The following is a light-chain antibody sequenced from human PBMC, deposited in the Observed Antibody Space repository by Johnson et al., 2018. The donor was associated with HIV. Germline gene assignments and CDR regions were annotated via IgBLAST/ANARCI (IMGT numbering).Light chain of an antibody. J-gene: IGLJ1*01. Sequence: QSVLTQPPSVSAAPGQTVNISCSGNVSNIESYFVSWYQQLPGAAPTLLIYGNDKRPSGIPDRFSASKSGTSATLGITGLQTGDEADYYCGTWDSNLSSEVFGAGTKVTVL. CDR3: GTWDSNLSSEV. V-gene: IGLV1-51*02. CDR1: VSNIESYF. CDR2: GND.